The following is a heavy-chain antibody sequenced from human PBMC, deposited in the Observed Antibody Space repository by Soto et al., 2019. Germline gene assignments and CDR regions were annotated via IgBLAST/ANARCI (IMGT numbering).Heavy chain of an antibody. Sequence: QLLESGGGLVQTGGSLRLSCTASGFTFSNYAMSWVRQAPGKGLEWVSGIRSSGESTYYADSVKGRLTNSRDNSKNMLYLQINSLRAEDTAVYYCAKGGRRVLIPMDVWGQGTTVTVSS. CDR3: AKGGRRVLIPMDV. D-gene: IGHD2-8*01. J-gene: IGHJ6*02. V-gene: IGHV3-23*01. CDR2: IRSSGEST. CDR1: GFTFSNYA.